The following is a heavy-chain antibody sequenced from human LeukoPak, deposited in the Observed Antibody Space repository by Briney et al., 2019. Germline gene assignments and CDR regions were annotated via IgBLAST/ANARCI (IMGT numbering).Heavy chain of an antibody. CDR1: GGSMSPYY. CDR2: IHYSGTT. J-gene: IGHJ6*03. Sequence: PSETLSLTCTVSGGSMSPYYWSWIRQSPKKGLEWIGYIHYSGTTNYNPSLKSRVTMSVDTSKSQFSLRLSSVTAADTAVYYCARAPPPSGYYYYYYMDVWGKGTTVTVSS. V-gene: IGHV4-59*01. D-gene: IGHD3-3*01. CDR3: ARAPPPSGYYYYYYMDV.